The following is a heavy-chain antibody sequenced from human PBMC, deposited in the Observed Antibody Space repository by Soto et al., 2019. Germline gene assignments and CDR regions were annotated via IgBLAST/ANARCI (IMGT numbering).Heavy chain of an antibody. CDR3: ATLGDSSGYYYDWYFDL. CDR1: GFTFTSSA. V-gene: IGHV1-58*01. CDR2: IVVGSGNT. Sequence: QMQLVQSGPEVKKPGTSVKVSCKASGFTFTSSAVQWVLQARGQRLEWIGWIVVGSGNTNYAQKFQERVTITRDMSTSTAYMELSSLRSEDTAVYYCATLGDSSGYYYDWYFDLWGRGTLVTVSS. D-gene: IGHD3-22*01. J-gene: IGHJ2*01.